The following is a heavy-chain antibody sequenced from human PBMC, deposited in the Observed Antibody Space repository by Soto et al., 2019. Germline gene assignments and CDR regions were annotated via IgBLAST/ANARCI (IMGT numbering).Heavy chain of an antibody. CDR2: ISYDGSNK. J-gene: IGHJ4*02. CDR1: GFTFSSYA. D-gene: IGHD3-10*01. Sequence: GGSLRLSCAASGFTFSSYAMHWVRQAPGKGLEWVAVISYDGSNKYYADSVKGRFTISRDNSKNTLYLQMNSLRAEDTAVYYCARAAPTNPLRGTYFDYWGQGTLVTVSS. CDR3: ARAAPTNPLRGTYFDY. V-gene: IGHV3-30-3*01.